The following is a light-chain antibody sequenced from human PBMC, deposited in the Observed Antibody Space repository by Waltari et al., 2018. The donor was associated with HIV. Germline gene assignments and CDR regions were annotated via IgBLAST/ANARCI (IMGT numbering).Light chain of an antibody. CDR1: QSVCSSY. J-gene: IGKJ2*02. CDR2: GAS. Sequence: EIVLTQSPDTLSLSPGERATLSCRASQSVCSSYLAWYQQKPGQAPRLLIYGASSRATGIPDRVTGSGSVTGFTLTSRRLEPDDFAVYYCQQCGSSRPCTFGQWTKLE. CDR3: QQCGSSRPCT. V-gene: IGKV3-20*01.